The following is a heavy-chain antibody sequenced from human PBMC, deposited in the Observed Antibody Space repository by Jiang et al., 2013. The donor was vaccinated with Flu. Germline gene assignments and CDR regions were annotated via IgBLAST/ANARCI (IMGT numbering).Heavy chain of an antibody. CDR2: IIPIFGTA. V-gene: IGHV1-69*01. Sequence: FSSYAISWVRQAPGQGLEWMGGIIPIFGTANYAQKFQGRVTITADESTSTAYMELSSLRSEDTAVYYCARVLGRCSSTSCPHDYWGQGTLVTVSS. J-gene: IGHJ4*02. D-gene: IGHD2-2*01. CDR3: ARVLGRCSSTSCPHDY. CDR1: FSSYA.